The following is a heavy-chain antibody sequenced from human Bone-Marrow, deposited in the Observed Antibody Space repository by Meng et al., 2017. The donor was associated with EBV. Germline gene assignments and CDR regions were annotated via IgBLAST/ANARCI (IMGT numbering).Heavy chain of an antibody. Sequence: EVQLVESGGXXVKPGGSLXLSCAASGFTFTSYAMNWVRQAPGKGLEWVSSISSGSSYTYYADSVKGRFTISRENAKNSLYLQMNSLRAEDTAVYYCARDPHSDSSSWFDPWGQGTLVTVSS. CDR2: ISSGSSYT. CDR3: ARDPHSDSSSWFDP. CDR1: GFTFTSYA. J-gene: IGHJ5*02. D-gene: IGHD6-6*01. V-gene: IGHV3-21*01.